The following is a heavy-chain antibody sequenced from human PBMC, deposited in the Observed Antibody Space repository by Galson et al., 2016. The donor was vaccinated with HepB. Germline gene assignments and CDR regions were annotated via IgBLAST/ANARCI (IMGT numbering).Heavy chain of an antibody. CDR1: GGSISDSYYY. CDR2: VYYSGST. Sequence: LSLTCSVSGGSISDSYYYWDWIRQPPGKGLEWIGSVYYSGSTYYNPSLKSRVTISVDTSKNQFSLRLSSVTAADTAVYYCARDPRAPPRFDYWGQGTLVTVSS. J-gene: IGHJ4*02. V-gene: IGHV4-39*02. CDR3: ARDPRAPPRFDY.